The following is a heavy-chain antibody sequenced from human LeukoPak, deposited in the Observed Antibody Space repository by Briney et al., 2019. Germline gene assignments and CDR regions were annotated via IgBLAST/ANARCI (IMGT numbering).Heavy chain of an antibody. CDR2: LDPEDDET. V-gene: IGHV1-24*01. Sequence: GASVKVSCKVSEYTLTDLSIHWVRQAPGKGLEWMGGLDPEDDETVYAQKFQGRVTMTEDSSTDTAYMELSSLRSEDTAVYYCATDLLGLRSFDYWGQGTLVTVSS. J-gene: IGHJ4*02. D-gene: IGHD3-16*01. CDR3: ATDLLGLRSFDY. CDR1: EYTLTDLS.